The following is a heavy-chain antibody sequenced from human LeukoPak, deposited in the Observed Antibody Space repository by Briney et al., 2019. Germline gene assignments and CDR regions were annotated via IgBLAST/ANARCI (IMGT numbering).Heavy chain of an antibody. Sequence: PGGSLRLSCAASGFTFNNYWMHWVRQGPGKGLVWVSRINTDGSVTRYADSVKGRFTISRDAAKNTLYLQMNSLRAEDTAVYYCARAHQGYSSSAADYWGQGTLVTVSS. J-gene: IGHJ4*02. CDR2: INTDGSVT. D-gene: IGHD5-18*01. CDR3: ARAHQGYSSSAADY. V-gene: IGHV3-74*01. CDR1: GFTFNNYW.